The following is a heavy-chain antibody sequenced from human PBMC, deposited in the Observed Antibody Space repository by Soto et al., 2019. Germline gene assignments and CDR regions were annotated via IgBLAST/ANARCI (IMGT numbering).Heavy chain of an antibody. CDR3: ARESIVGDTRFDP. CDR1: GDSLSSGRYY. V-gene: IGHV4-61*01. J-gene: IGHJ5*02. Sequence: QVQLQESGPGLVKPSETLSLICTVSGDSLSSGRYYWTWIRQSPGKGLEWIGYVYHVGTTKYNPSLNSRATISLDTSKSQFSLRLRSVTAADTAVYFCARESIVGDTRFDPWGHGTLVTVS. CDR2: VYHVGTT. D-gene: IGHD1-26*01.